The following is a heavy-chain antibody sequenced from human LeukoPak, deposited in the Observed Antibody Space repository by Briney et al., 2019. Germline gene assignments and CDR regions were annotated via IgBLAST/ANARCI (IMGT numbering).Heavy chain of an antibody. Sequence: PGGSLGLSCAASGFIFSTYGMSWVRQAPGKGLEWISYINSRGRTINYADSVKGRFTISRDDAKNSLYLQMDSLRAEDTAVYYCVSFCSGGSCYSHGEDLQHWGQGTLDTVSS. V-gene: IGHV3-48*01. CDR1: GFIFSTYG. D-gene: IGHD2-15*01. J-gene: IGHJ1*01. CDR2: INSRGRTI. CDR3: VSFCSGGSCYSHGEDLQH.